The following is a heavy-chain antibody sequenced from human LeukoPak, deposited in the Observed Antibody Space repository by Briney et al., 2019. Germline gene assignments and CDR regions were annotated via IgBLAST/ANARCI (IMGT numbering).Heavy chain of an antibody. CDR3: ARDQGALNS. D-gene: IGHD3-16*01. V-gene: IGHV6-1*01. Sequence: SQSLSLTCAISGDSVSSNSAAWCWMRQSPSRGLEWLGRTYSRSEWYNDYAVSVQSRITITPDTSKNPFSLQLNSVTPEDTAVYYCARDQGALNSWGQGTLVTVSS. CDR1: GDSVSSNSAA. CDR2: TYSRSEWYN. J-gene: IGHJ4*02.